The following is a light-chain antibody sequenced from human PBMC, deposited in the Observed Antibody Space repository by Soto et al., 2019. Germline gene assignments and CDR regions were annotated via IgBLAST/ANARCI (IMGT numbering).Light chain of an antibody. CDR1: SSNIGSHV. Sequence: QSVLTQPPSASGAPGQGGTISCSGSSSNIGSHVVSWYQQLPGTAPKLLIYSNTHRPSGVPDRFSGSKSGTSASLAISGLQSEDEADYYCAAWDDSLNAPYVFGTGTKVTVL. CDR2: SNT. V-gene: IGLV1-44*01. J-gene: IGLJ1*01. CDR3: AAWDDSLNAPYV.